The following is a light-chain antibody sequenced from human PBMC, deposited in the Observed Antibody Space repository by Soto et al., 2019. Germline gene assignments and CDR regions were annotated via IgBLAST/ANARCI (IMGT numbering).Light chain of an antibody. CDR3: CSYAGSYTFV. J-gene: IGLJ1*01. CDR1: ASDVGGYSY. V-gene: IGLV2-11*01. Sequence: QSVLTQPRSVSGSPGQSVTISCTGTASDVGGYSYVPWYQQHPGKVPKLIIYDVSKWPSGVPDRFSGSKSGNTASLTISGLQAEDEGDYYCCSYAGSYTFVFGTGTKVTVL. CDR2: DVS.